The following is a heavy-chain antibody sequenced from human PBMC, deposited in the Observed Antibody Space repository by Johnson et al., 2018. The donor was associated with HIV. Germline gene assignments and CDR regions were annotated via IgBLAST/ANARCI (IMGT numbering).Heavy chain of an antibody. V-gene: IGHV3-30*04. Sequence: QVQLVESGGGVVRPGRSLRLSCAASGFTFSSFTMHWVRQAPGKGLEWVAVISDDVSSTFYVDSVKGRFTISRDNSNNTLYLQMSGLSAEDTDLYYCGKDLSSQLLWFIRDGFDVWGQGTMVTVSS. CDR2: ISDDVSST. CDR1: GFTFSSFT. J-gene: IGHJ3*01. CDR3: GKDLSSQLLWFIRDGFDV. D-gene: IGHD3-10*01.